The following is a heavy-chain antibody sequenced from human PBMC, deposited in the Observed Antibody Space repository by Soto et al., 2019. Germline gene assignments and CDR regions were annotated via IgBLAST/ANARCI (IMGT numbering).Heavy chain of an antibody. CDR2: IYPGDSDT. CDR1: GYRFTLSS. D-gene: IGHD1-7*01. J-gene: IGHJ4*02. Sequence: GQSLKLSCRVSGYRFTLSSCGCVVQMLGKGLEWMGIIYPGDSDTRYSPSFQGQVTISADKSISTAYLQWSSLKASDTAMYYCARHGAGTTSFDYWGQGPLVTVSS. CDR3: ARHGAGTTSFDY. V-gene: IGHV5-51*01.